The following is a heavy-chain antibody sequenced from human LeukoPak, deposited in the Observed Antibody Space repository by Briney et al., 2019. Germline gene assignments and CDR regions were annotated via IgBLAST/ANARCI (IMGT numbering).Heavy chain of an antibody. D-gene: IGHD2-2*01. J-gene: IGHJ5*02. CDR1: GDPINSIDW. CDR3: ARDRQHCSDTSCYRWFDP. V-gene: IGHV4-4*02. CDR2: IYHSGGT. Sequence: SETLSLTCAVSGDPINSIDWWSWVRQSPARGLEWIGEIYHSGGTNYNPSLKSRVTISVDKSKNHLSLKLTSVTAADTAVYYCARDRQHCSDTSCYRWFDPWGQGTLVTVSS.